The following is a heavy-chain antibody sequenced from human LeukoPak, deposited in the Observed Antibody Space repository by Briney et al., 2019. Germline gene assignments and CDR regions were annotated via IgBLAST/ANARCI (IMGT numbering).Heavy chain of an antibody. V-gene: IGHV1-2*02. Sequence: ASVKVSCKASGDTFTGYYMHWVRQAPEQGLEWMGWINPNSGGTNYAQKFQGRVTMTRDTSISTAYMELSRLRSDDTAVYHCARDRRYCSSTSCYGWFDPWGQGTLVTVSS. CDR1: GDTFTGYY. CDR2: INPNSGGT. J-gene: IGHJ5*02. D-gene: IGHD2-2*01. CDR3: ARDRRYCSSTSCYGWFDP.